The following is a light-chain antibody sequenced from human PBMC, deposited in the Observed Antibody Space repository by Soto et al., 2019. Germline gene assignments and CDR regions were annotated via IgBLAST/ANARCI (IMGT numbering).Light chain of an antibody. V-gene: IGLV2-23*01. J-gene: IGLJ1*01. Sequence: QSVLTQPASVSGSPGQSITISCTGTSSDVGSYNLVSWYQQHPGKAPKLMIYEGSKRPSGVSNRFSGSKSGNTASLTISGLQAEDEADYYCQSYDNSLSGSGVFGTGTKLTVL. CDR1: SSDVGSYNL. CDR3: QSYDNSLSGSGV. CDR2: EGS.